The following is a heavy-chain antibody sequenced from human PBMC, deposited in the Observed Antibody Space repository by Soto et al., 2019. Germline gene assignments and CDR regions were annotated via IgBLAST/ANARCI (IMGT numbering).Heavy chain of an antibody. V-gene: IGHV3-48*04. CDR1: GFRFSTYG. CDR3: ASPFWSGPSTHFGY. CDR2: ISSSGSTI. D-gene: IGHD3-3*01. Sequence: GGSLRLSCTAAGFRFSTYGMHWVRQAPGKGLEWVSYISSSGSTIYYADSVKGRFTISGDNAKNSLYLQMNSLRAEDTAVYYCASPFWSGPSTHFGYWGQGTLVTVSS. J-gene: IGHJ4*02.